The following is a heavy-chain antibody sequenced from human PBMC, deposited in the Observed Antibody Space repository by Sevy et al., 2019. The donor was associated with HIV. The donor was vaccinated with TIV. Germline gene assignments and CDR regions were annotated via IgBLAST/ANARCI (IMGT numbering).Heavy chain of an antibody. D-gene: IGHD6-19*01. Sequence: GGSLRLSCVTSGFTFRTSGMHWVRQSPGKGLEWVAVISYDEAHKNYADSVKGRFSISKDNSKNTLYLQMNSLRAEDTAVYYCARITGWRFDYWGQGTLVTVSS. CDR2: ISYDEAHK. CDR3: ARITGWRFDY. J-gene: IGHJ4*02. V-gene: IGHV3-30*03. CDR1: GFTFRTSG.